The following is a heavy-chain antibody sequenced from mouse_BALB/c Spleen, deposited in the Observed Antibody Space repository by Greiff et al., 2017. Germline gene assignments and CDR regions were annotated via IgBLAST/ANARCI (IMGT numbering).Heavy chain of an antibody. CDR3: ARDGNGYDAMDY. CDR2: ISSGSSTI. J-gene: IGHJ4*01. V-gene: IGHV5-17*02. CDR1: GFTFSSFG. Sequence: DVMLVESGGGLVQPGGSRKLSCAASGFTFSSFGMHWVRQAPEKGLEWVAYISSGSSTIYYADTVKGRFTISRDNPKNTLFLQMTSLRSEDTAMYYCARDGNGYDAMDYWGQGTSVTVSS. D-gene: IGHD2-3*01.